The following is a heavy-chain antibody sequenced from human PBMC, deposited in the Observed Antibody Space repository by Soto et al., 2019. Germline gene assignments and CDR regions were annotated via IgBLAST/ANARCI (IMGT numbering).Heavy chain of an antibody. J-gene: IGHJ4*02. CDR2: IYWDDDK. CDR3: AHRQERAVADEFEN. Sequence: SGPTLVNPTQTLTLTCTFSGFSLSTSGVGVGWIRQPPGKALEWLALIYWDDDKRYSPSLKSRLTITKDTSKNQVVLTMTNMDPVDTATSYFAHRQERAVADEFENWSQGTLVTVSS. D-gene: IGHD6-19*01. CDR1: GFSLSTSGVG. V-gene: IGHV2-5*02.